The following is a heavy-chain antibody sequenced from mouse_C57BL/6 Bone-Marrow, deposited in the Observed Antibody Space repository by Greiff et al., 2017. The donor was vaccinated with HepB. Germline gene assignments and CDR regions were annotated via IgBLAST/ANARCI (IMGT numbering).Heavy chain of an antibody. CDR1: GYTFTSYT. J-gene: IGHJ1*03. V-gene: IGHV1-4*01. D-gene: IGHD1-1*01. CDR2: INPSSGYT. Sequence: SGAELARPGASVKMSCKASGYTFTSYTMHWVKQRPGQGLEWIGYINPSSGYTNYNQKFKDKATLTADKSSSTAYMQLSSLPSEDSAVYYCARYRAYYYGSSYFDVWGKGTTVTVSS. CDR3: ARYRAYYYGSSYFDV.